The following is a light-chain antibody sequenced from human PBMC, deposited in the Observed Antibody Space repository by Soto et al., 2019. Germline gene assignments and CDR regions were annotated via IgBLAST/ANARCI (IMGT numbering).Light chain of an antibody. CDR3: GTWDNSLSAVV. CDR1: SSNIGNKY. J-gene: IGLJ2*01. Sequence: QSVLTQPPSVSAAPGQKVTISCSGSSSNIGNKYVSWYQQLQGTAPKLLIYDNNKRPSGIPDRFSGSKSGTSATLGITGLQTGDEADYYCGTWDNSLSAVVFGGGTKLTVL. V-gene: IGLV1-51*01. CDR2: DNN.